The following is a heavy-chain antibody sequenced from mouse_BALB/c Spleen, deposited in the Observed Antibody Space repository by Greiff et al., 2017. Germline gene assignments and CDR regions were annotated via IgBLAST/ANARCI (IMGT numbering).Heavy chain of an antibody. J-gene: IGHJ2*01. V-gene: IGHV1-20*02. CDR2: INPYNGDT. CDR3: ARSSYYGSSQYYFDY. Sequence: EVQLKESGPELVKPGASVKISCKASGYSFTGYFMNWVMQSHGKSLEWIGRINPYNGDTFYNQKFKGKATLTVDKSSSTAHMELRSLASEDSAVYYCARSSYYGSSQYYFDYWGQGTTLTVSS. D-gene: IGHD1-1*01. CDR1: GYSFTGYF.